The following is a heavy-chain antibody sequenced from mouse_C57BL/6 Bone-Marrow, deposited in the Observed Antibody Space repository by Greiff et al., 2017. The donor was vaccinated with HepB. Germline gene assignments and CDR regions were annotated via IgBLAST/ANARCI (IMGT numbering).Heavy chain of an antibody. CDR3: AREGVYDYDGAYYFDY. J-gene: IGHJ2*01. D-gene: IGHD2-4*01. Sequence: VQLQQPGAELVKPGASVKLSCKASGYTFTSYWMQWVKQRPGQGLEWIGEIDPSDSYTNYNQKFKGKATLTVDTSSSTAYMQLSSLTSEDSAVYYCAREGVYDYDGAYYFDYWGQGTTLTVSS. CDR2: IDPSDSYT. V-gene: IGHV1-50*01. CDR1: GYTFTSYW.